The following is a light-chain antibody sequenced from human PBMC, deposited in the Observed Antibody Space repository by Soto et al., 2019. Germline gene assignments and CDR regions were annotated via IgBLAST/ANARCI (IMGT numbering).Light chain of an antibody. CDR2: GTF. Sequence: EIVLTQSPGTLSLSPGERATLSCRASQSISSSSLAWYQQKPGQAPRLLIYGTFNRATGIPDRFSGSGSGTDFTLNISRLEPEDFAVYFCQQYGSSPYTFGQGTKLEI. V-gene: IGKV3-20*01. J-gene: IGKJ2*01. CDR1: QSISSSS. CDR3: QQYGSSPYT.